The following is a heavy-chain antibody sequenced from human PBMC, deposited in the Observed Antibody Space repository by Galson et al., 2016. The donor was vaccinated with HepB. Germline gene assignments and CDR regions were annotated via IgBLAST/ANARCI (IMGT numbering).Heavy chain of an antibody. D-gene: IGHD2-21*01. CDR3: ARVYLWRFGP. CDR2: IYSAGNT. Sequence: SLRLSCAASGFTVSGNYMTWVRQAPGKGLEWVSLIYSAGNTYYAESVKGRFTISRDKSKNMLYLQMNSLKVEDTAVYYCARVYLWRFGPWGQGTLVTVSS. CDR1: GFTVSGNY. V-gene: IGHV3-53*01. J-gene: IGHJ5*02.